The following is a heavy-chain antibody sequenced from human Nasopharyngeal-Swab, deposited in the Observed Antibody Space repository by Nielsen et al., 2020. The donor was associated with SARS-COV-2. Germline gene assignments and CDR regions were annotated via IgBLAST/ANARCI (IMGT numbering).Heavy chain of an antibody. J-gene: IGHJ6*02. CDR3: TTAGCSSTSCYYYYYYGMDV. CDR2: IKSKTDGGTT. Sequence: GASLKISCAASGLTFSNAWMSWVRQAPGKGLEWVGRIKSKTDGGTTDYAAPVKGRFTISRDDSKNTLYLQMNSLKTEDTAVYYCTTAGCSSTSCYYYYYYGMDVWGQGTTVTVSS. D-gene: IGHD2-2*01. V-gene: IGHV3-15*01. CDR1: GLTFSNAW.